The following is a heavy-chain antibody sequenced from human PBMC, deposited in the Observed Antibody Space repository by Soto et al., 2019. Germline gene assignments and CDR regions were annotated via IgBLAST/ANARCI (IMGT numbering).Heavy chain of an antibody. J-gene: IGHJ4*02. CDR3: ARDVNEGSGYWRVFALHY. CDR1: GFTFSDYY. V-gene: IGHV3-11*01. Sequence: GGSLRLSCAASGFTFSDYYMSWIRQAPGKGLEWVSYISSSGSTIYYADSVKGRFTISRDNAKNSLYLQMNSLRAEDTAVYYCARDVNEGSGYWRVFALHYWGQGTLVTVSS. D-gene: IGHD3-22*01. CDR2: ISSSGSTI.